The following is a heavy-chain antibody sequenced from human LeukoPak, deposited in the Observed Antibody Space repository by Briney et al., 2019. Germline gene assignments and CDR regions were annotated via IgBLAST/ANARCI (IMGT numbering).Heavy chain of an antibody. CDR1: GYTFTSYY. CDR3: ARERYDSSGYYSPGHWFDP. Sequence: ASVKVSCKASGYTFTSYYMHWVRQAPGQGLEWMGWISAYNGNTNYAQKLQGRVTMTTDTSTSTAYMELRSLRSDDTAVYYCARERYDSSGYYSPGHWFDPWGQGTLVTVSS. CDR2: ISAYNGNT. V-gene: IGHV1-18*04. D-gene: IGHD3-22*01. J-gene: IGHJ5*02.